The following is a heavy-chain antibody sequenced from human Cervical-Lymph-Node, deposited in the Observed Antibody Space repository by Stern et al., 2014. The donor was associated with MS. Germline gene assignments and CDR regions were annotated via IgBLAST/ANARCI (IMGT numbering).Heavy chain of an antibody. CDR1: GYTFTHYY. J-gene: IGHJ4*02. CDR3: VRDMSTVTTPYFDY. CDR2: INTNSGVI. V-gene: IGHV1-2*02. D-gene: IGHD4-17*01. Sequence: VHLVESGAEVKRPGASVKVSCKASGYTFTHYYMHWVRQAPGQGLEWMGWINTNSGVINSAQKFQGRVTMTRDTSISTIYMDLTRLTSDDTAVYYCVRDMSTVTTPYFDYWGQGTLVTVSS.